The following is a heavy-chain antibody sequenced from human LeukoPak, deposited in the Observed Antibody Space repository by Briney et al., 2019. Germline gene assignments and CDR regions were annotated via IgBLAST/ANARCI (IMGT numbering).Heavy chain of an antibody. Sequence: SETLSLTCTVSRGSISSYYWTWIRQPPGEGLEWIGFISDSGTTNYNPSLKSRVTISVDTSKKQFSLNLTSVTAADTAVYYCARPSNYYDSSGSFDYWGQGTLVTVSS. D-gene: IGHD3-22*01. CDR3: ARPSNYYDSSGSFDY. CDR1: RGSISSYY. CDR2: ISDSGTT. J-gene: IGHJ4*02. V-gene: IGHV4-59*08.